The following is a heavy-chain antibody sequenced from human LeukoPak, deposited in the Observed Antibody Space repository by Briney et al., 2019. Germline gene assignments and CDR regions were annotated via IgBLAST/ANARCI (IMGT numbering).Heavy chain of an antibody. CDR1: GGTFSSYA. CDR3: ARDLGIAVAGPEYNWFDP. J-gene: IGHJ5*02. Sequence: RASVKVSCKASGGTFSSYAISWVRQAPGQGLEWMGGIIPIFGTANYAQKFQGRVTITEDESTSTAYMELSSLRSEDTAVYYCARDLGIAVAGPEYNWFDPWGQGTLVTVSS. D-gene: IGHD6-19*01. V-gene: IGHV1-69*13. CDR2: IIPIFGTA.